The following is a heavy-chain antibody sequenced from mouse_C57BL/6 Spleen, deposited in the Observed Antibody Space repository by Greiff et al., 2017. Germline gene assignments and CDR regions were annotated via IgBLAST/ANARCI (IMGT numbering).Heavy chain of an antibody. D-gene: IGHD2-4*01. CDR3: ARGGDYDGAYYFDY. CDR2: ISYDGSN. J-gene: IGHJ2*01. CDR1: GYSITSGYY. Sequence: VQLKESGPGLVKPSQSLSLTCSVTGYSITSGYYWNWIRQFPGNKLEWMGYISYDGSNNYNPSLKNRISITRDTSKNQFFLKLNSVTTEDTATYYCARGGDYDGAYYFDYWGQGTTLTVSS. V-gene: IGHV3-6*01.